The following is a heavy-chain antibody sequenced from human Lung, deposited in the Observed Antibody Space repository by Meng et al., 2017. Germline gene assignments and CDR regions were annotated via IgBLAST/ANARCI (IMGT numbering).Heavy chain of an antibody. CDR3: ARGPTTMAHDFDY. D-gene: IGHD4-11*01. CDR1: GGSFSDYY. CDR2: INHSGST. V-gene: IGHV4-34*01. Sequence: VPLKQWGAGRLKTSETLSLSCVVAGGSFSDYYWSWIRQPPGKGLEWIGEINHSGSTNYNPSLESRATISVDTSQNNLSLKLSSVTAADSAVYYCARGPTTMAHDFDYWGQGTLVTVSS. J-gene: IGHJ4*02.